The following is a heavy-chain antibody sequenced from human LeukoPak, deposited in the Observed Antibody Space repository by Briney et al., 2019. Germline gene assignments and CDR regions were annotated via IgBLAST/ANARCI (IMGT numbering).Heavy chain of an antibody. V-gene: IGHV3-7*01. D-gene: IGHD2-2*01. CDR1: GFTFSRHW. CDR2: IKQDESDK. Sequence: GGSLRLSCAASGFTFSRHWMNWVRQAPGKGLEWVANIKQDESDKFYADSVKGRFTISRDNAKNSLYLHMNSLRAEDTAVYYCARGPSTYCSSTSCYSDYWGQGSLVIVSS. CDR3: ARGPSTYCSSTSCYSDY. J-gene: IGHJ4*02.